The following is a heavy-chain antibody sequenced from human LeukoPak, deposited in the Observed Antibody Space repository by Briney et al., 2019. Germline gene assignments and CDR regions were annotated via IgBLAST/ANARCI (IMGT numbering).Heavy chain of an antibody. CDR2: IWYDGNNK. Sequence: GGSLRLSCAASGFTISSYGMHWVRQAPGKGLEWVALIWYDGNNKYYADSVKGRFTISRDNSKNTLYLQMNSLRAEDTAVYYCARNRPAYYFDYWGQGTLVTVSS. V-gene: IGHV3-33*01. CDR1: GFTISSYG. CDR3: ARNRPAYYFDY. J-gene: IGHJ4*02.